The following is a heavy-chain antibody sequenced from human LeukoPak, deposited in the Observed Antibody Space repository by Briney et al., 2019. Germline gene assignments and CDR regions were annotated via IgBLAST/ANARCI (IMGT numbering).Heavy chain of an antibody. CDR2: IKQDGSEK. V-gene: IGHV3-7*03. D-gene: IGHD5-18*01. Sequence: GGSLRLSCAASGFTFSSYWMSWVRQAPGKGLEWVANIKQDGSEKYYVDSVKGRFTISRDNAKNSLYLQMNSLRVEDTAVYYCARDAMVTFPYYYYYGMDVWGQGTTVTVSS. J-gene: IGHJ6*02. CDR1: GFTFSSYW. CDR3: ARDAMVTFPYYYYYGMDV.